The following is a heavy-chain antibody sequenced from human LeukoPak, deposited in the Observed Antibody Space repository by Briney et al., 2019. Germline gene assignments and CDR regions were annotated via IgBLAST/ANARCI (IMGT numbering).Heavy chain of an antibody. D-gene: IGHD2/OR15-2a*01. CDR3: ARKFYSGPNWFDP. Sequence: PGGSLRLSCAASGFTFSSYWMSWVRQAPGKGLEWVANIKQDGSEKYYVDSVKGRFTISRDNAKNSLYLQMNSLRAEDTPVYYCARKFYSGPNWFDPWGQGTLVTVSS. V-gene: IGHV3-7*01. CDR1: GFTFSSYW. J-gene: IGHJ5*02. CDR2: IKQDGSEK.